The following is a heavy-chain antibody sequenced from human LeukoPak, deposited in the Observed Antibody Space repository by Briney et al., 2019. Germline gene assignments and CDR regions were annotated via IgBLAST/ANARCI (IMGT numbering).Heavy chain of an antibody. CDR3: ARAGVAASGTEYFQH. Sequence: GASVKVSCKASGYTFTSYYMHWVRQAPGQGLEWMGIINPSGGSTSYAQKFQGRVTMTRDTSISTAYMELSRLRSDDTAVYYCARAGVAASGTEYFQHWGQGTLVTVSS. J-gene: IGHJ1*01. V-gene: IGHV1-46*01. CDR1: GYTFTSYY. D-gene: IGHD3-10*01. CDR2: INPSGGST.